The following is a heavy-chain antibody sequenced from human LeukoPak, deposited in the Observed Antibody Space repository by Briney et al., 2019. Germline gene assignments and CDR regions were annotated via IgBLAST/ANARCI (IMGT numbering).Heavy chain of an antibody. J-gene: IGHJ4*02. D-gene: IGHD3-10*01. CDR3: ARQHIWFGELLSDY. V-gene: IGHV4-34*01. Sequence: SETLSLTCAVYGGSFSGYYWSWIRQPPGKGLEWIGEINHSGSTNYNPSLKSRVTISVDTSKNQFSLKLSSVTAADTAVYYCARQHIWFGELLSDYWGQGTLVTVSS. CDR1: GGSFSGYY. CDR2: INHSGST.